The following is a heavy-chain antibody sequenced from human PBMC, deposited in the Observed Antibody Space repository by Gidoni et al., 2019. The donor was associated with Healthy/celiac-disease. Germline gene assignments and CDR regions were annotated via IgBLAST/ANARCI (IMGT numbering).Heavy chain of an antibody. CDR2: INHSGST. Sequence: QVQLQQWGAGLLKPSETMSLTCAVYGGSFSGYYWSWIRQPPGKGLEWIGEINHSGSTNYNPSLKSRVTISVATSKNQFSLKLSSVTAADTAVYYCARGGGGAADYWGQGTLVTVSS. CDR1: GGSFSGYY. D-gene: IGHD2-15*01. V-gene: IGHV4-34*01. J-gene: IGHJ4*02. CDR3: ARGGGGAADY.